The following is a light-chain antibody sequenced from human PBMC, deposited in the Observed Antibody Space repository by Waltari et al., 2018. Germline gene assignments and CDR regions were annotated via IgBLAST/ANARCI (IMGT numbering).Light chain of an antibody. V-gene: IGKV1-5*03. J-gene: IGKJ2*01. CDR1: QSISSW. Sequence: DIQMTQSPSTLSASVGDRVTITCRASQSISSWLAWYQQKPGKAPKLLIDKASSLESGVPSRFSGSGSVTEFTLTISSLQPDDFATYYCQQYNIYSPYTFGQGTKLEIK. CDR2: KAS. CDR3: QQYNIYSPYT.